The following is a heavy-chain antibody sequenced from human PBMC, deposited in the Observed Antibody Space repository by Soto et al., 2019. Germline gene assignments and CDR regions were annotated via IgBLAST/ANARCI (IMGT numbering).Heavy chain of an antibody. CDR1: GGSISSYS. Sequence: PSETLSLTCTVSGGSISSYSWSWIRQPPGKGLEWIGYIFYSGSTNYNPSLKSRVTISVDTSKNQFSLKLSSVTAADTAVYYCARDLRLTMVRGVFNWFDPWGQGTRVTVSS. J-gene: IGHJ5*01. D-gene: IGHD3-10*01. CDR3: ARDLRLTMVRGVFNWFDP. CDR2: IFYSGST. V-gene: IGHV4-59*01.